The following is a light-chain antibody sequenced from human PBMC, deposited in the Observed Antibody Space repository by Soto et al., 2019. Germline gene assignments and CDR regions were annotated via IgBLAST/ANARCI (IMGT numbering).Light chain of an antibody. J-gene: IGKJ3*01. CDR2: GAS. V-gene: IGKV3-20*01. Sequence: EIVLTQSPGTLSLSPGERATLSCRASQRVGSSYLAWYQQKPGQAPRVLIYGASSRATGIPDRFSGSGSGTDLTLTISRLEPEDFAVYYCQHYATSPYTFGPGTKVDIK. CDR3: QHYATSPYT. CDR1: QRVGSSY.